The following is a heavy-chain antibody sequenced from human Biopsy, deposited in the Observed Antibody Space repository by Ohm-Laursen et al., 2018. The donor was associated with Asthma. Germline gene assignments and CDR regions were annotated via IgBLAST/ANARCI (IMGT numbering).Heavy chain of an antibody. CDR2: LMTVFIKT. V-gene: IGHV1-69*01. CDR1: GGTFSNFA. J-gene: IGHJ6*02. D-gene: IGHD6-19*01. Sequence: GSSVKVSCKAPGGTFSNFAISWVRQAPGQGLEWLGGLMTVFIKTNYAQKFQGRVTITADESTITAYMEVTSLGSEDTAIYYCARCQVGYSSGWSLLLKKIYYSGMDVWGQGTAVTVSS. CDR3: ARCQVGYSSGWSLLLKKIYYSGMDV.